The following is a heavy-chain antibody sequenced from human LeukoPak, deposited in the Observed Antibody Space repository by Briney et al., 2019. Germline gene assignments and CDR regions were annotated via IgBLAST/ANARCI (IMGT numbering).Heavy chain of an antibody. CDR2: IMPMFGKT. CDR3: AGGRTDIVVVPATLRNYYFDY. CDR1: GGTFSSYD. Sequence: ASVKVSCKASGGTFSSYDISWVRQAPGQGLEWMGGIMPMFGKTNYAQKFQGRVTTTADKATSTAYMELSSLRSEDTAVYYCAGGRTDIVVVPATLRNYYFDYWGQGTLVTVSS. D-gene: IGHD2-2*01. J-gene: IGHJ4*02. V-gene: IGHV1-69*06.